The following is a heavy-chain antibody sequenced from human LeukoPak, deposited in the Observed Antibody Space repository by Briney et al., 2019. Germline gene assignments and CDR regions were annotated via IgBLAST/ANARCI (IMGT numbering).Heavy chain of an antibody. D-gene: IGHD3-9*01. V-gene: IGHV3-33*05. CDR3: APDYDILTGSFHPPN. CDR2: MSNSGENT. J-gene: IGHJ4*02. CDR1: GFTFSSYS. Sequence: PGGSLRLSCAASGFTFSSYSMQWVRQTPGKGLEWVGIMSNSGENTFYGEAVKGRFTISRDNAKNSLYLQMNSLRAEDTAVYYCAPDYDILTGSFHPPNWGQGTLVTVSS.